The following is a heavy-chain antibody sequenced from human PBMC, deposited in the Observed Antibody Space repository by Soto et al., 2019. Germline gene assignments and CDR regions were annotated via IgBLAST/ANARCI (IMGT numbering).Heavy chain of an antibody. CDR3: ARSGCSNSGYCIAN. V-gene: IGHV3-74*01. CDR1: GLIFSIYW. CDR2: INSDGTST. J-gene: IGHJ4*02. D-gene: IGHD2-21*02. Sequence: PGGSLRLSCEASGLIFSIYWMHWVRQAPGKGLVWVSRINSDGTSTSDADSVKGRFTISRDNAKNTLYLQMNSLRAEDTAVYYCARSGCSNSGYCIANWGQGILVTVSS.